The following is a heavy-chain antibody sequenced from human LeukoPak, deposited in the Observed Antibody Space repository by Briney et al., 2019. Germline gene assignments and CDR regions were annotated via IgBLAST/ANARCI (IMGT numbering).Heavy chain of an antibody. CDR1: GFTVSSSY. V-gene: IGHV3-53*01. Sequence: TGGSLRLSCAASGFTVSSSYMYWVRQAPGKGLEWVSFFYRGDSTYYAESVRGRFTISRDNSKNTLYLQMNSLRAGDTAVYYCAKGGIAAAPGDYWGQGTLVTVSS. CDR2: FYRGDST. J-gene: IGHJ4*02. CDR3: AKGGIAAAPGDY. D-gene: IGHD6-13*01.